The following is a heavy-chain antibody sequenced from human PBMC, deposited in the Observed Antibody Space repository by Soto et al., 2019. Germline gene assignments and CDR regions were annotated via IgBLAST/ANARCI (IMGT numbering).Heavy chain of an antibody. Sequence: SGFTFSSYAMSWVRQAPGKGLEWVSAISGSGGSTYYADSVKGRFTISRDNSKNTLYLQMNSLRAEDTAVYYCAKVLVDHFYYGMDVWGQGTTVTVSS. D-gene: IGHD1-26*01. CDR1: GFTFSSYA. CDR3: AKVLVDHFYYGMDV. V-gene: IGHV3-23*01. CDR2: ISGSGGST. J-gene: IGHJ6*02.